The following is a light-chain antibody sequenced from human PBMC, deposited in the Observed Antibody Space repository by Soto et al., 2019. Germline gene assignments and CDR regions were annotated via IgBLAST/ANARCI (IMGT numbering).Light chain of an antibody. J-gene: IGLJ2*01. Sequence: QSVLTQPPSVSAAPGQKVTISCSGSSSNIGNNYVSCYQQLPGTAPKLLIYDNNKRPSGIPDRFSGSKSGTSATLGITGLQTGDEADYYCGTWDSSLSVVVFGGGTKVTVL. CDR3: GTWDSSLSVVV. CDR1: SSNIGNNY. CDR2: DNN. V-gene: IGLV1-51*01.